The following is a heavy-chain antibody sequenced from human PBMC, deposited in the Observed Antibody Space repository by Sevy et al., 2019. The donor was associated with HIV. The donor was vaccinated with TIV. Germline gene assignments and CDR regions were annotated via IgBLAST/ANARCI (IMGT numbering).Heavy chain of an antibody. CDR3: ARGSTVEDWFDP. CDR1: GYTFTSYD. CDR2: MNPNSGNT. V-gene: IGHV1-8*01. Sequence: ASVKVSCKASGYTFTSYDINWVRQATGQGLEWMGWMNPNSGNTGYAQKFQGRVTMTRNTSISIAYMELSSLRSEDTAVYYCARGSTVEDWFDPWGQGTLVTVSS. J-gene: IGHJ5*02. D-gene: IGHD2-2*01.